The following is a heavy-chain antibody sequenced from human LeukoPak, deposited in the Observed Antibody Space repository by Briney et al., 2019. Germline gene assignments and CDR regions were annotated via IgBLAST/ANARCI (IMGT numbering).Heavy chain of an antibody. CDR2: IYTSGST. CDR1: GGSISSYY. J-gene: IGHJ4*02. Sequence: PSETLSLTCTVSGGSISSYYWSWIRQPPGKGLEWIGYIYTSGSTNYNHSLKSRVTISVDTAKNQISLKLSSVPAADTAVYYCASERLVVRGITGYFDYWGQGTLVTVSS. CDR3: ASERLVVRGITGYFDY. D-gene: IGHD3-10*01. V-gene: IGHV4-4*09.